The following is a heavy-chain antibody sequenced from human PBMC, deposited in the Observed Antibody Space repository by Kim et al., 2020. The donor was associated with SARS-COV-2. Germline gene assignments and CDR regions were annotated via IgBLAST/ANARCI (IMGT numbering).Heavy chain of an antibody. CDR3: VRNEA. CDR2: VNQDGSGK. Sequence: GGSLRLSCAASGFTFTMYWMSWVRQAPGKGLEWVANVNQDGSGKYYVDSVKVRFTISRDNAKNSLYLQMNSLRAEDTAVYYCVRNEAWGQGTMVTVSS. J-gene: IGHJ3*01. V-gene: IGHV3-7*03. CDR1: GFTFTMYW.